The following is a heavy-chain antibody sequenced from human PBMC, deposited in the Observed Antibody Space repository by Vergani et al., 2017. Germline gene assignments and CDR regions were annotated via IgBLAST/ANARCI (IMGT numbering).Heavy chain of an antibody. Sequence: QVQLVESGGGVVQPGGSLRLSCAASGFTFSSYGMHWVRQAPGKGLEWVAFIRYDGSNKYYADSVKGRFTISRDNSKNTLYLQMNSLRAEDTAVYYCAKEGGGYGSGGTCYPEYWGQGTLVIVSS. CDR1: GFTFSSYG. J-gene: IGHJ4*02. CDR2: IRYDGSNK. CDR3: AKEGGGYGSGGTCYPEY. D-gene: IGHD2-15*01. V-gene: IGHV3-30*02.